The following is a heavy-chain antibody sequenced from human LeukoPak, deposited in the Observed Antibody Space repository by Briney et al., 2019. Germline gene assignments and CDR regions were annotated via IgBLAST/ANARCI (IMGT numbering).Heavy chain of an antibody. Sequence: GGSLRLSCAASGFTFSSYSMNWVRQAPGKGLEWVSSISSSSSYIYYADSVKGRFTISRDNAKNSLYLQMNSLRAEDTAVYYCARAQGIAVAGRFYYMDVWGKGTTDTVSS. D-gene: IGHD6-19*01. J-gene: IGHJ6*03. CDR3: ARAQGIAVAGRFYYMDV. V-gene: IGHV3-21*01. CDR1: GFTFSSYS. CDR2: ISSSSSYI.